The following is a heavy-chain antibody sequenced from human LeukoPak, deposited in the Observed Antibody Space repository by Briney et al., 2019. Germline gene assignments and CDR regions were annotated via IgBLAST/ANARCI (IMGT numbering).Heavy chain of an antibody. Sequence: GGSLRLSCVASGFTYSKYTMSWVRQAPGKGLEWVSGIYGGGSGSTFYAESVKGRFTISRDNSKNTLYLQMNSLRDEDTAIYYCAKDFTPDGIWDIDYWGRGTLITVSS. CDR3: AKDFTPDGIWDIDY. J-gene: IGHJ4*02. V-gene: IGHV3-23*01. D-gene: IGHD1-20*01. CDR1: GFTYSKYT. CDR2: IYGGGSGST.